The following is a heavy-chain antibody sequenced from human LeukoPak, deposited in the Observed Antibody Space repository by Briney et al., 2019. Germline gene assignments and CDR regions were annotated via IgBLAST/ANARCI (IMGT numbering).Heavy chain of an antibody. V-gene: IGHV1-2*02. CDR3: ARESRGYSYGYGGGPFKHPDY. CDR1: GYTFTAYY. J-gene: IGHJ4*02. D-gene: IGHD5-18*01. Sequence: EASVKVSCKASGYTFTAYYMHWVRQAPGQGLEWMGWINPNSGGTNYAQKFQGRVTMTRDTSISTAYMELSRLRSDDTAVYYCARESRGYSYGYGGGPFKHPDYWGQGTLVTVSS. CDR2: INPNSGGT.